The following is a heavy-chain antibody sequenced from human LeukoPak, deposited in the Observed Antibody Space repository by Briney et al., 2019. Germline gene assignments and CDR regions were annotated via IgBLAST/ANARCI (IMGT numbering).Heavy chain of an antibody. CDR1: GGSINTGSYY. V-gene: IGHV4-61*02. D-gene: IGHD6-13*01. CDR2: IYTSGST. Sequence: SQTLSLTCTVSGGSINTGSYYWNWIRQPAGKGLEWIGRIYTSGSTDYNPSLKSRVSLSVATSKNQFSLKLNSVTAADTAVYYCARVARSMSSSSEDSWGQGTLVTVSS. J-gene: IGHJ4*02. CDR3: ARVARSMSSSSEDS.